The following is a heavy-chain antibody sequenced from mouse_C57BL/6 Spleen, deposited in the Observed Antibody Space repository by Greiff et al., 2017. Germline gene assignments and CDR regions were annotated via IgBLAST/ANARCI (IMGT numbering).Heavy chain of an antibody. D-gene: IGHD2-14*01. Sequence: VQLQQSGAELVKPGASVKLSCKASGYTFTSYWMQWVKQRPGQGLEWIGEIDPSDSYTNYNQKFKGKATLTVDTSSSTAYMQLSSLTSEGSAVYYCAGGTAGFAYWGQGTLVTVSA. CDR2: IDPSDSYT. CDR3: AGGTAGFAY. J-gene: IGHJ3*01. CDR1: GYTFTSYW. V-gene: IGHV1-50*01.